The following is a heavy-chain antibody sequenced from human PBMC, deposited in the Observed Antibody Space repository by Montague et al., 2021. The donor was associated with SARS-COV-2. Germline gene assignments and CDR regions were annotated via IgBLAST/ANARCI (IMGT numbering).Heavy chain of an antibody. V-gene: IGHV2-5*02. CDR3: AHLVGYGWGSYTDY. D-gene: IGHD3-10*01. Sequence: PVLVKPTQTLTLTCTFSGFSLSTSGVGVGWIRQPPGKALEWLALIYWDDDRRYSPSLKSRLTVTKDTSKNQVVPTMTNMDPVDTATYYCAHLVGYGWGSYTDYWGQGTLVTVSS. CDR2: IYWDDDR. J-gene: IGHJ4*02. CDR1: GFSLSTSGVG.